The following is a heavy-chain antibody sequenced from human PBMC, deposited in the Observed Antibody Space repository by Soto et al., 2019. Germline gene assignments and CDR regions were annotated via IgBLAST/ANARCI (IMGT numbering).Heavy chain of an antibody. CDR3: AKGRGVTYYSSGDY. CDR1: GFTFTSYA. Sequence: GGSLRLSCAASGFTFTSYALNWVRQAPGKGLEWVSGISGFGGGTSYADSVKGRFTISRDNSKNTLYLQMNSLRAEDTALYYCAKGRGVTYYSSGDYWGQGTLVTVSS. V-gene: IGHV3-23*01. J-gene: IGHJ4*02. CDR2: ISGFGGGT. D-gene: IGHD2-15*01.